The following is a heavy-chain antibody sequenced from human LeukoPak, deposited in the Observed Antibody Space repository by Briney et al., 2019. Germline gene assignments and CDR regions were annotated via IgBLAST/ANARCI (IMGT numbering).Heavy chain of an antibody. CDR1: GYTFTGYY. V-gene: IGHV1-2*02. CDR2: INPNSGGT. CDR3: AREIPLPDSSGYYPRERGYFQH. Sequence: ASVKVSCKASGYTFTGYYMHWVRQAPGQGLEWMGWINPNSGGTSYAQKFQGRVTMTRDMSTSTVYMELSSLRSEDTAVYYCAREIPLPDSSGYYPRERGYFQHWGQGTLVTVSS. D-gene: IGHD3-22*01. J-gene: IGHJ1*01.